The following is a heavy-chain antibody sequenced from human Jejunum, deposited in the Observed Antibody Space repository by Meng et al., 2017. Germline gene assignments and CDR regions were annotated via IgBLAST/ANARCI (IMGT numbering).Heavy chain of an antibody. Sequence: QGQLQEAGPGLVRPSETLSRTCTGAGDSVSSDNYYWSWIRQPPGKGLEWIGYIYYSGSTDHNPSLKSRVTMSVDTSRNQFSLNLSSVTAADTAVYYCARVILYSGSYYFDSWGQGTLVTVSS. CDR2: IYYSGST. D-gene: IGHD1-26*01. V-gene: IGHV4-61*01. CDR3: ARVILYSGSYYFDS. J-gene: IGHJ4*02. CDR1: GDSVSSDNYY.